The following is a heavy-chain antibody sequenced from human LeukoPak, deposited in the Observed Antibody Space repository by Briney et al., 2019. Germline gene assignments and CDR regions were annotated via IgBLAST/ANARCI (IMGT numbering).Heavy chain of an antibody. CDR1: GYTFTSYG. D-gene: IGHD3-10*01. Sequence: APVKVSCKASGYTFTSYGISWVRQAPGQGLEWMGWISAYNGNTNYAQKLQGRVTMTTDTSTSTAYMELRSLRSDDTAVYYCAREKGLLWFGERGNWFDPWGQGTLVTVSS. CDR3: AREKGLLWFGERGNWFDP. V-gene: IGHV1-18*04. J-gene: IGHJ5*02. CDR2: ISAYNGNT.